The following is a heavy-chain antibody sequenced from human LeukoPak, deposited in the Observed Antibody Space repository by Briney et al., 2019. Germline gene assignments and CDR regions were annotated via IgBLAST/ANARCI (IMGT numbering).Heavy chain of an antibody. V-gene: IGHV5-51*01. D-gene: IGHD2-2*01. CDR3: ARHPHSSSTRCHWPFDF. CDR1: GYSFTTYW. CDR2: IYPGDSDT. Sequence: GESLKISCRASGYSFTTYWIGWVRQMPGKGLEWMGIIYPGDSDTRFSPSFQGQVTISADKSTTTAYLQWSSLQASDSAMYYCARHPHSSSTRCHWPFDFWGQGTLVTVSS. J-gene: IGHJ4*02.